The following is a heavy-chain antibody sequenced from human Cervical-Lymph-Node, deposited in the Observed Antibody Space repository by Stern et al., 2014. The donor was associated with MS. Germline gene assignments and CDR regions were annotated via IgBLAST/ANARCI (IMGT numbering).Heavy chain of an antibody. CDR1: GGSISSGSFY. CDR2: IYSSGST. J-gene: IGHJ4*02. CDR3: ARETGGYTYGDTDFFDY. D-gene: IGHD5-18*01. V-gene: IGHV4-61*02. Sequence: VHLVESGPGLVKPSQTLSLTCIVSGGSISSGSFYWNWIRQPAGKGLEWIGRIYSSGSTNYNPYLKSRVTISGDKSKNEFSLKIFSMTAADTAVYYCARETGGYTYGDTDFFDYWGQGALVTVSS.